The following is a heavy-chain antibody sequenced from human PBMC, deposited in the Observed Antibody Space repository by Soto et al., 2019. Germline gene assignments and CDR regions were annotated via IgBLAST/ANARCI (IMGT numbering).Heavy chain of an antibody. Sequence: GESLKISCEASGYPFTNFLIGWVRQLPGTGLECMGIIYPRDSDTRYSPSFQDRVTMSVDTSIDTAYLQWSSLKASDTGTYYCVRHSGKIDSSVGPRSFDYWGQGTLVTVSS. CDR1: GYPFTNFL. CDR3: VRHSGKIDSSVGPRSFDY. CDR2: IYPRDSDT. V-gene: IGHV5-51*01. D-gene: IGHD6-13*01. J-gene: IGHJ4*02.